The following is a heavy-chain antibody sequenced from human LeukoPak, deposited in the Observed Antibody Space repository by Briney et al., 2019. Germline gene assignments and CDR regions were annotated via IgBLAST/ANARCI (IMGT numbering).Heavy chain of an antibody. D-gene: IGHD5-18*01. J-gene: IGHJ4*02. CDR2: IYIGGRT. V-gene: IGHV3-53*05. Sequence: GGSLRLSCAASGFTVSGNYVSWVRQAPGGGREWVSGIYIGGRTYYADSVKGRFTISRDNSKNTRFLQMRGLRPEDTAIYYCAREGVGYFFDYWGQGALVTVSS. CDR1: GFTVSGNY. CDR3: AREGVGYFFDY.